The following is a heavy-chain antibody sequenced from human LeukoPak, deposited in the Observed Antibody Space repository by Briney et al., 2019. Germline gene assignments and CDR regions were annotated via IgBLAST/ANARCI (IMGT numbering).Heavy chain of an antibody. Sequence: GGSLRLSCAAPGFISSNYAMSWVRQTLVKGLEWVSTIRGSDGTTYYADSVKGRFTISRDSSKNTLCLQMNSLRPDDTAVYYCARAPGTMIVVDYWGQGTLVTVSS. V-gene: IGHV3-23*01. CDR2: IRGSDGTT. CDR1: GFISSNYA. J-gene: IGHJ4*02. CDR3: ARAPGTMIVVDY. D-gene: IGHD3-22*01.